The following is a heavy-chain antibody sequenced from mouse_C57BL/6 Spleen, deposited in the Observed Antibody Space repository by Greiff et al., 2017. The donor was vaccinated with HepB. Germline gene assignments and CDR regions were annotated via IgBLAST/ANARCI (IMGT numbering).Heavy chain of an antibody. J-gene: IGHJ2*01. CDR2: IYPGDGDT. D-gene: IGHD2-3*01. CDR1: GYAFSSSW. CDR3: ARSKDDFDY. V-gene: IGHV1-82*01. Sequence: VQLQQSGPELVKPGASVKISCKASGYAFSSSWMNWVKQRPGKGLEWIGRIYPGDGDTNYNGKFKGKATLTADKSSSTAYMQLSSLTSEDSAVYFCARSKDDFDYWGQGTTLTVSS.